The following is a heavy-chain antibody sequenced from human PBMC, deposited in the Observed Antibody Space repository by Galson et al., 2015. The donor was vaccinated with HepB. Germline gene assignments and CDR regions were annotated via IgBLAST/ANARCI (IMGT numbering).Heavy chain of an antibody. V-gene: IGHV1-69*13. Sequence: SVKVSCKASGGTFSSYAISWVRQAPGQGLEWMGGIIPIFGTANYAQKFQGRVTITADESTSTAYMELSSLRSEDTAVYYCAREFSMVRGVLVFGGQGTLVTVSS. D-gene: IGHD3-10*01. CDR1: GGTFSSYA. CDR2: IIPIFGTA. J-gene: IGHJ4*02. CDR3: AREFSMVRGVLVF.